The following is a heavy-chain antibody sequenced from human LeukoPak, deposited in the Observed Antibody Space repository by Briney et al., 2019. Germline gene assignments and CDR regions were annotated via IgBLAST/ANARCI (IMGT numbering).Heavy chain of an antibody. D-gene: IGHD1-14*01. CDR2: IIPIFGTA. Sequence: ASVKVSCKASGGTFSSYAISWVRQALGQGLEWMGGIIPIFGTANYAQKFQGRVTITADESTSTAYMELSSLRSEDTAVYYCARERREPKEYNWFDPWGQGTLVTVSS. CDR3: ARERREPKEYNWFDP. V-gene: IGHV1-69*13. CDR1: GGTFSSYA. J-gene: IGHJ5*02.